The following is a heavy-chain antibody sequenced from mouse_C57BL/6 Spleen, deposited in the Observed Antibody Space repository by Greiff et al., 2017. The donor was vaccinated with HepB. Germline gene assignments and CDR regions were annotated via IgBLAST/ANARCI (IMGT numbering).Heavy chain of an antibody. CDR3: ARSTGYGYAMDY. CDR2: IYPRSGNT. J-gene: IGHJ4*01. D-gene: IGHD2-2*01. V-gene: IGHV1-81*01. CDR1: GYTFTSYG. Sequence: VQLQESGAELARPGASVKLSCKASGYTFTSYGISWVKQRTGQGLEWIGEIYPRSGNTYYNEKFKGKATLTADKSSSTAYMELRSLTSEDSAVYFCARSTGYGYAMDYWGQGTSVTVSS.